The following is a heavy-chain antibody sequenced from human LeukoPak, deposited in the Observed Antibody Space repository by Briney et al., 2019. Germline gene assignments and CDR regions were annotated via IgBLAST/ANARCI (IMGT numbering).Heavy chain of an antibody. J-gene: IGHJ4*02. CDR2: IWYDGSNK. CDR1: GFTFSSYG. V-gene: IGHV3-33*01. Sequence: GRSLRLSCAASGFTFSSYGMHWVHQAPGKGLEWVAVIWYDGSNKYYADSVKGRFTISRDNSKNTLYLQMNSLRAEDTAVYYCARDLSSLQWLTLDYWGQGTLVTVSS. D-gene: IGHD6-19*01. CDR3: ARDLSSLQWLTLDY.